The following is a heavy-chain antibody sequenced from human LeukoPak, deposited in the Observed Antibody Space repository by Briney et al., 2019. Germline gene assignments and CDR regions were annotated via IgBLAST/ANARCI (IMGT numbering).Heavy chain of an antibody. D-gene: IGHD4-17*01. V-gene: IGHV4-39*01. CDR2: IYYSGST. CDR3: ARRGGVYGDYLRTDYDY. Sequence: SETLSLTCTVSGGSISSSSYYWGWIRQPPGKGLEWIGSIYYSGSTYYNPSLKSRVTISVDTSKNQFSLKLSSVTAADTAVYYCARRGGVYGDYLRTDYDYWGQGTLVTVSS. CDR1: GGSISSSSYY. J-gene: IGHJ4*02.